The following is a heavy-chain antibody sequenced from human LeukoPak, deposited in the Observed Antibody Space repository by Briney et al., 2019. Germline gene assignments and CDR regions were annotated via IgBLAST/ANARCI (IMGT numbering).Heavy chain of an antibody. V-gene: IGHV1-69*01. J-gene: IGHJ5*02. CDR3: ARASHESVLYWSDP. D-gene: IGHD3-16*01. Sequence: SVRVSCKASGGTLNRDAISWVRQAPGPGLEWMGGVIPIFGTANYAQKFQGRVTIIADESTSTAYMDLSSLRSDDTAVYYCARASHESVLYWSDPWGQGTLVNVSS. CDR2: VIPIFGTA. CDR1: GGTLNRDA.